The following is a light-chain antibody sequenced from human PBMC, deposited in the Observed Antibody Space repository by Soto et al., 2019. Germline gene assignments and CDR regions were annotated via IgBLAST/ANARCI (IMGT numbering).Light chain of an antibody. CDR2: GAS. CDR1: QRVSSN. J-gene: IGKJ5*01. CDR3: QQYNNWPPQIT. Sequence: EIVLTQSPGTVSLSPGERATLSCRASQRVSSNYVAWFQQKPGQAPRLLISGASTRATGLPARFSGSGSGTEFTLTISSLQSEDFAVYYCQQYNNWPPQITFGQGTRLEIK. V-gene: IGKV3-15*01.